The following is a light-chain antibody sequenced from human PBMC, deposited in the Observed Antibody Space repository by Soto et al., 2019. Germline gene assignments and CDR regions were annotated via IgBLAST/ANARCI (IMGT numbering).Light chain of an antibody. CDR1: SSDVGRFNF. CDR3: GTWDSSLSAGV. V-gene: IGLV2-14*01. CDR2: EVT. J-gene: IGLJ3*02. Sequence: QSALTQPASVSGSPGQSITISCTGTSSDVGRFNFVSWFQQHPGKAPKLLIYEVTKRPSGVSNRFSGSKSGNTASLTISGLQTEDEADYYCGTWDSSLSAGVFGGGTKVTVL.